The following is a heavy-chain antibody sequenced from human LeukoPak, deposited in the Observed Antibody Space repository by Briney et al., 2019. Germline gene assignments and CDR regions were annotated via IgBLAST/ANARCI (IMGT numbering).Heavy chain of an antibody. J-gene: IGHJ5*02. Sequence: AGGSLRLSCAASGFTFSSYSMNWVRQAPGKGLEWDSSISSSSSYIYYADSVKGRFTISRDNAKNSLYLQMNSLRAEDTAVYYCAREIVPAAMGNWFDPWGQGTLVTVSS. CDR2: ISSSSSYI. V-gene: IGHV3-21*01. CDR3: AREIVPAAMGNWFDP. CDR1: GFTFSSYS. D-gene: IGHD2-2*01.